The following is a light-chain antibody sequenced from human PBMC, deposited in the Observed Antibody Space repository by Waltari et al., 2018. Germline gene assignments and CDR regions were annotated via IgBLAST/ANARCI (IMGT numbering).Light chain of an antibody. Sequence: QSALTQPPSVSGSPGQSITISCTGTTSDIENFNLVSGYQQHPGKAPKLSIYEGDKRPSGVSDRLTVSKSGNTASLTIAGLQAEDEADYFCYSYAGSSVFGTGTKVTVL. V-gene: IGLV2-23*01. J-gene: IGLJ1*01. CDR1: TSDIENFNL. CDR2: EGD. CDR3: YSYAGSSV.